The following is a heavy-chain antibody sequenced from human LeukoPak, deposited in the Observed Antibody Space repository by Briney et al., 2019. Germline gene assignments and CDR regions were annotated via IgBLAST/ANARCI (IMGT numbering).Heavy chain of an antibody. CDR3: ARKAGYYYGSGDY. V-gene: IGHV3-23*01. Sequence: GGSLRLSCAASGFTFSSYGMSWVRQAPGKGLEWVSAITATSSSTHDADSVKGRFTISRDNSKNTLYLQMNSLRAEDTAVYYCARKAGYYYGSGDYWGQGTLVTVSS. CDR2: ITATSSST. D-gene: IGHD3-10*01. CDR1: GFTFSSYG. J-gene: IGHJ4*02.